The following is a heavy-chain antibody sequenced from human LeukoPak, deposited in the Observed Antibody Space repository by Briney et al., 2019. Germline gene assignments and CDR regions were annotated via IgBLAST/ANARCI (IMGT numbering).Heavy chain of an antibody. Sequence: GGSLRLSCAASGFTFTSYAMSWVRQAPGKGLEWLSAISGSGGSTYYADSVKGRSTISRENSKNTLYLQMSSLRAEDTAVYYCAKGWSQLLISWFDPWGQGTLVTVSS. CDR3: AKGWSQLLISWFDP. D-gene: IGHD2-2*01. CDR2: ISGSGGST. CDR1: GFTFTSYA. V-gene: IGHV3-23*01. J-gene: IGHJ5*02.